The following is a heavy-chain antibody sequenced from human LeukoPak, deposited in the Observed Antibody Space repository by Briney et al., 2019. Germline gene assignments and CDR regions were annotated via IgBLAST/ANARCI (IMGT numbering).Heavy chain of an antibody. V-gene: IGHV1-58*02. J-gene: IGHJ4*02. CDR2: IVVGSGNT. Sequence: GTSVKVSCKASGFTFTSSAIQWVRQARGQRLEWIGWIVVGSGNTNYAQKFQERVIIARDMSTSTAYMELSSLRFEDTAVYYCARDTSGSYRDYFDYWGQGTLVTVSS. D-gene: IGHD1-26*01. CDR3: ARDTSGSYRDYFDY. CDR1: GFTFTSSA.